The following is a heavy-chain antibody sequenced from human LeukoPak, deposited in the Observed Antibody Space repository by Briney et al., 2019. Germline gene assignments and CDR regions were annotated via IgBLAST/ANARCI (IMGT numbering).Heavy chain of an antibody. J-gene: IGHJ4*02. D-gene: IGHD3-10*01. Sequence: GGSLRLSCVVSGFNFSNYWMNWVRQAPGKGLEWVANIKQDGSENYYVDSVKGRFTISRDNAKKSLYLQMNSLRAEDTAVYYCTKGRGNHYWGQGTLVTVST. CDR3: TKGRGNHY. CDR2: IKQDGSEN. V-gene: IGHV3-7*01. CDR1: GFNFSNYW.